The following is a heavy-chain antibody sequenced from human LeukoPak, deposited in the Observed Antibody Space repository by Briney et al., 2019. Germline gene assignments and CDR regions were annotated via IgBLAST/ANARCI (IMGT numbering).Heavy chain of an antibody. CDR2: ITGRGENI. Sequence: GGSLRLSCTASGFTFSSYGMNWVRQAPGKGLEGVSGITGRGENIYYAGSVKGRFTISRDNSKNTLYLQMNSLRAEDTAVYYCAREYYYGSGIDYWGQGTLVTVSS. J-gene: IGHJ4*02. CDR3: AREYYYGSGIDY. CDR1: GFTFSSYG. V-gene: IGHV3-23*01. D-gene: IGHD3-10*01.